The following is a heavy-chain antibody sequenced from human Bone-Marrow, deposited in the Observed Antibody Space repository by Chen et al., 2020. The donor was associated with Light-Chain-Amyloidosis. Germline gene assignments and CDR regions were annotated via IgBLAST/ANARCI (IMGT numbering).Heavy chain of an antibody. Sequence: QVQLVQSGAEVMKPGPPVKACSKASGGAFSGYAISWVRQAPGQGLEWMGGIIPIFGTANDAQKFQGRVTITADEATSTAYMELSSLRAEDTAVYYCASSRSKQFDYWGQGTLVTVSS. CDR1: GGAFSGYA. V-gene: IGHV1-69*01. J-gene: IGHJ4*02. CDR2: IIPIFGTA. CDR3: ASSRSKQFDY.